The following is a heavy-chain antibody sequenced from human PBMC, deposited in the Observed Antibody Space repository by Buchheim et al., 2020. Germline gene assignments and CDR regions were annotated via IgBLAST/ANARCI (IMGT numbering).Heavy chain of an antibody. D-gene: IGHD3-3*01. Sequence: QVQLAESGGGVVQPGRSLRLPCVASGFTFSSFGMHWVRQAPGKGLEWVAFISYDGSSKYFADSVKGRFTISRDNSKSTLYLQMNSLGAEDTAVYYCARGFTIFGVVAPLDYWGQGTL. CDR1: GFTFSSFG. CDR2: ISYDGSSK. J-gene: IGHJ4*02. CDR3: ARGFTIFGVVAPLDY. V-gene: IGHV3-30*03.